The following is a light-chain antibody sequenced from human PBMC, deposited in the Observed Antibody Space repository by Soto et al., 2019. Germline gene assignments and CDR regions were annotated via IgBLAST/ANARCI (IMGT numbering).Light chain of an antibody. CDR3: QQYSKWPLA. Sequence: EVVLTKSPATLSVSPGEGATLSCKASQSVDSRLAWYQQKPGQAPRLLIEGASSRGTDIPARFSGSWSGTEFTLTSTSLQSEDFAVYYCQQYSKWPLAFGGGTRVEIK. J-gene: IGKJ4*01. CDR1: QSVDSR. V-gene: IGKV3-15*01. CDR2: GAS.